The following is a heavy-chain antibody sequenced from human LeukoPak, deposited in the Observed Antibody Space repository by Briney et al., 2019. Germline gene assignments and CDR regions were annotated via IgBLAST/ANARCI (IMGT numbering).Heavy chain of an antibody. V-gene: IGHV1-46*01. D-gene: IGHD2/OR15-2a*01. Sequence: GASVKVSCKASGYTFTNYFMHWVRQAPGQGLEWMGVINPSGGGTTYAQRFQGRVTMTRDTSTSTVHMELSGLRSEDTAVYYCARGQNKCLGHWGQGTLVTVSS. CDR1: GYTFTNYF. J-gene: IGHJ4*02. CDR2: INPSGGGT. CDR3: ARGQNKCLGH.